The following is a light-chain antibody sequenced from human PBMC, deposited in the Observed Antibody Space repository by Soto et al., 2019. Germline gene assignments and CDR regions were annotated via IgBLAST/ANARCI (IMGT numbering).Light chain of an antibody. Sequence: EVVLTQSPGNLSLSPGERVIPSCRASQTVTNDYLAWYQQKDGQAPRLLIYDASTRATGVPDRFSGSGSGPKYTLTITRLEPEECAVYAGQQYGFSPISFGQGTRLEIK. J-gene: IGKJ5*01. V-gene: IGKV3-20*01. CDR3: QQYGFSPIS. CDR2: DAS. CDR1: QTVTNDY.